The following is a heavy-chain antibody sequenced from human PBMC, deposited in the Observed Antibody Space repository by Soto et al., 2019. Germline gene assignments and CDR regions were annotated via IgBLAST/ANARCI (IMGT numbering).Heavy chain of an antibody. CDR2: TSYDGSNK. CDR1: GFTFRSYV. V-gene: IGHV3-33*05. Sequence: QVQLVESGGGVVQPGTSLRLSCVGSGFTFRSYVIHWVRQAPGKGLEWVALTSYDGSNKDYGDSVKGRFTISRDNSRNTVDLQMDSLRREDTAFYYGARWGTTGGLDVWGQGTLVSVSS. J-gene: IGHJ1*01. CDR3: ARWGTTGGLDV. D-gene: IGHD3-16*01.